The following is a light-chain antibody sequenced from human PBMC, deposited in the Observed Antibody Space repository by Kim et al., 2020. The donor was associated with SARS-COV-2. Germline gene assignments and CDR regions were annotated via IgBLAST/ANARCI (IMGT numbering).Light chain of an antibody. CDR2: DVS. J-gene: IGKJ2*01. V-gene: IGKV3-15*01. Sequence: EIVMTQSPVTLSVSPGERATLSFRASQTVTGRLAWYQQKSGQAPRLVMYDVSTRASGIPARFSGSGSGTEFTLTISSLESEDFAVYYCQQYHNYYTFGQGTKVDI. CDR1: QTVTGR. CDR3: QQYHNYYT.